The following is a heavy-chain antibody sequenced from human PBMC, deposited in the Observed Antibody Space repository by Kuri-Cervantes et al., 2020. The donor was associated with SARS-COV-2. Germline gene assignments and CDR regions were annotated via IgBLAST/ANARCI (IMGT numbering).Heavy chain of an antibody. D-gene: IGHD2-21*02. J-gene: IGHJ4*02. CDR1: GFTFGHYA. Sequence: GGSLRLSCAVSGFTFGHYAVHWVRQPPGKGLEWLAVVPYDGNTQYYADSVKGRFTISRDNSANTLYLQMDSLTYEDTAVYFCARSGVVTDYFDSWGQGTPVTVSS. CDR3: ARSGVVTDYFDS. CDR2: VPYDGNTQ. V-gene: IGHV3-30*04.